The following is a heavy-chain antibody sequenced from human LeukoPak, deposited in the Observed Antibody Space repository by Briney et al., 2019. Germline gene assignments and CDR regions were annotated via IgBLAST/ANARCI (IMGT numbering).Heavy chain of an antibody. CDR2: ISSSGSTI. J-gene: IGHJ4*02. D-gene: IGHD3-22*01. CDR1: GFTFSSYE. V-gene: IGHV3-48*03. Sequence: PGGSLRLSCAASGFTFSSYEMNWVRQAPGKGLEWVSCISSSGSTIYYADSVKGRFTISRDNAKNSLYLQMNSLRAEDTAVYYCASLYDSSGYYSGDYWGQGTLVTVSS. CDR3: ASLYDSSGYYSGDY.